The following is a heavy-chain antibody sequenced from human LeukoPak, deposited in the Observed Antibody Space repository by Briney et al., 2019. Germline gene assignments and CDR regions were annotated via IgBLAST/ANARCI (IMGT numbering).Heavy chain of an antibody. CDR3: AKGRGYSGYYFDY. D-gene: IGHD5-12*01. J-gene: IGHJ4*02. CDR1: GFTFSSYG. Sequence: GGSLRLSCAASGFTFSSYGMHWVRQAPGKGLEWVAVISYDGSNKYYADSVKGRFTISRDNSKNTLYLQMNSLRAEDTAVYYCAKGRGYSGYYFDYWGQGTLVTVSS. V-gene: IGHV3-30*18. CDR2: ISYDGSNK.